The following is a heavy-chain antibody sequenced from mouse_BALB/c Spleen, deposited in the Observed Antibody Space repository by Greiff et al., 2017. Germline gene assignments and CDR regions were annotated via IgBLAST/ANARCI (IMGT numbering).Heavy chain of an antibody. CDR1: GFTFSSFG. J-gene: IGHJ4*01. D-gene: IGHD2-14*01. CDR2: ISSGSSTI. CDR3: ARYDRYDEAYAMDY. V-gene: IGHV5-17*02. Sequence: EVQLVESGGGLVQPGGSRKLSCAASGFTFSSFGMHWVRQAPEKGLEWVAYISSGSSTIYYADTVKGRFTISRDNPKNTLFLQMTSLRSEDTAMYYCARYDRYDEAYAMDYWGQGTSVTVSS.